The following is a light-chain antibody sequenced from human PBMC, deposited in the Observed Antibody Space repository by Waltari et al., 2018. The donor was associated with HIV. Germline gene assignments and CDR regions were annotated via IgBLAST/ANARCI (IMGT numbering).Light chain of an antibody. J-gene: IGLJ2*01. CDR3: QAWASDTAV. CDR2: QDV. V-gene: IGLV3-1*01. CDR1: KLGDTY. Sequence: SYDLTQPPSVSVSPGQTAAIPCSGRKLGDTYTSWYQRKAGQAPVLLIYQDVRRPSGISEGFSGSSSGDTATLAIYGAQAGDEADYFCQAWASDTAVFGGGTTLTVL.